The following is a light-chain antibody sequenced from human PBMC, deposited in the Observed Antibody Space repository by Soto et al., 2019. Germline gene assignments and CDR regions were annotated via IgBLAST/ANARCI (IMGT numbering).Light chain of an antibody. V-gene: IGKV1-39*01. Sequence: DIQMTQSPSSLSASVGDRVTITCRASQSISNYLNWYQQKPGKAPKLLIYASSNLQSGVPSRFSGSGSRTDFTLTISSLQPEDFATYYCQQSYSTPRTFGQGTKVEIK. CDR3: QQSYSTPRT. CDR1: QSISNY. J-gene: IGKJ1*01. CDR2: ASS.